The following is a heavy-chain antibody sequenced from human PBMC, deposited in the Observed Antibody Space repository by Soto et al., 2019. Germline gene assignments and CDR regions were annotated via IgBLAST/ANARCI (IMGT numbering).Heavy chain of an antibody. CDR1: GFTFSSYG. CDR2: IWYDGSNK. V-gene: IGHV3-33*01. Sequence: LRLSCAASGFTFSSYGMHWVRQAPGKGLEWVAVIWYDGSNKYYADSVKGRFTISRDNSKNTLYLQMNSLRAEDTAVYYCARDYEADNMIGGVGYWGQGTLVTVSS. D-gene: IGHD3-22*01. CDR3: ARDYEADNMIGGVGY. J-gene: IGHJ4*02.